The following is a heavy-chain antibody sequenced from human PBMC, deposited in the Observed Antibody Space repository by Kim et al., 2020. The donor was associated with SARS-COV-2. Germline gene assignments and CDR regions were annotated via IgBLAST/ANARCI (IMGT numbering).Heavy chain of an antibody. CDR1: GYTFTSYY. CDR3: ARDRRYTTMVRGVRYYYYGMDV. CDR2: INPSGGST. J-gene: IGHJ6*02. D-gene: IGHD3-10*01. Sequence: ASVKVSCKASGYTFTSYYMHWVRQAPGQGLEWMGIINPSGGSTSYAQKFQGRVTMTRDTSTSTVYMELSSLRSEDTAVYYCARDRRYTTMVRGVRYYYYGMDVWGQGTTVTVSS. V-gene: IGHV1-46*01.